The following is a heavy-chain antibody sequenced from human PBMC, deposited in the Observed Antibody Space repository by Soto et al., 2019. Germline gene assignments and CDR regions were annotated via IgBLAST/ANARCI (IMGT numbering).Heavy chain of an antibody. CDR1: GGSMSSNY. D-gene: IGHD4-17*01. CDR2: IYYTGST. V-gene: IGHV4-59*01. Sequence: PSETLSLTCTVSGGSMSSNYWTWIRQSPGKGLEWIGYIYYTGSTKYNPSLKSRVTISLDTSKSQFSLRLTSVTSADTAVYYCARGGSYGDFFDYWGKGAQVTVSS. J-gene: IGHJ4*02. CDR3: ARGGSYGDFFDY.